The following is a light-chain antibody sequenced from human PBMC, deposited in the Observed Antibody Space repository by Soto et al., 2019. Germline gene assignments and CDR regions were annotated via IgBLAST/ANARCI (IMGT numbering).Light chain of an antibody. J-gene: IGKJ2*01. Sequence: DIQMTQSPSTLSASVGDRVTITCRASQSISSSSAWYQQKPGKAPKLLIYDVSSLESGVPSRFSGSGSGTEFTLTISSLQPDDFATYYCQQYNSYPYTFGQGTKLEIK. CDR2: DVS. V-gene: IGKV1-5*01. CDR1: QSISSS. CDR3: QQYNSYPYT.